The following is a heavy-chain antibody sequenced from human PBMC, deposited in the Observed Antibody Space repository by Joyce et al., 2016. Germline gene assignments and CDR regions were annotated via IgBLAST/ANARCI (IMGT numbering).Heavy chain of an antibody. CDR3: ARDRGDCSGGSCYSWYYYGMDV. D-gene: IGHD2-15*01. Sequence: QVHLVQSGVEVKKPGASVKVSCKASGYSFTDYGISWVRQAPGQGIEWMGWISAYNDNTNYAQKLQGRVTMTTDTSASTVHMVLRSLRSDDTAVYYCARDRGDCSGGSCYSWYYYGMDVWGQGTTVTVSS. CDR2: ISAYNDNT. J-gene: IGHJ6*02. CDR1: GYSFTDYG. V-gene: IGHV1-18*01.